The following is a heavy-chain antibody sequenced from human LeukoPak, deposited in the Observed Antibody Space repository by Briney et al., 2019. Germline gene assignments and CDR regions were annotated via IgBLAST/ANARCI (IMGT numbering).Heavy chain of an antibody. J-gene: IGHJ4*02. CDR1: GGSFSGYY. CDR3: ARGRQYYYGSGRPRAPFDY. CDR2: INHSGST. Sequence: KPSETLSLTCAVYGGSFSGYYWSWIRQPPGKGLEWIGEINHSGSTNYNPSLKSRVTISVDTSKNQFPLKLSSVTAADTAVYYCARGRQYYYGSGRPRAPFDYRGQGTLVTVSS. D-gene: IGHD3-10*01. V-gene: IGHV4-34*01.